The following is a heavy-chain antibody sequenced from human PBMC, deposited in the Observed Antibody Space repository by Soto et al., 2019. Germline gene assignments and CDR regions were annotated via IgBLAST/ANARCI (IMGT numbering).Heavy chain of an antibody. CDR1: GASISGSY. D-gene: IGHD2-21*02. Sequence: SETLSLTCTVSGASISGSYWSWIRQPPGKGLEWIGYMYNTGSTVYNPSFKSRVTISVDTSKNQFSLKLNSVTAADTAVYYCARDLWGYCGTDCYPLDVWGQGTTVT. J-gene: IGHJ6*02. V-gene: IGHV4-59*01. CDR3: ARDLWGYCGTDCYPLDV. CDR2: MYNTGST.